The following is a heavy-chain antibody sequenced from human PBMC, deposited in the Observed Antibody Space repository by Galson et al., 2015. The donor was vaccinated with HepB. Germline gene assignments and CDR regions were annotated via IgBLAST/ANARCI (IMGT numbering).Heavy chain of an antibody. J-gene: IGHJ4*02. Sequence: SLRLSCAASGFIFSSYGMSWVRQAPGKGLEWVSTISSGGGGSTYYADSVKGRFTISRDDSENTLYVQMDNLRAEDTATYFCAKRSTSGYYNSGYYYFDYWGQGTLVTVSS. V-gene: IGHV3-23*01. CDR1: GFIFSSYG. D-gene: IGHD3-22*01. CDR3: AKRSTSGYYNSGYYYFDY. CDR2: ISSGGGGST.